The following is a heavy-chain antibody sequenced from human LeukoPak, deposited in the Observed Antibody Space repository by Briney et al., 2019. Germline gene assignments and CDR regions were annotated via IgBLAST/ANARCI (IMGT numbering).Heavy chain of an antibody. Sequence: SETLSLTCTVSGGSISSGSYYWSWVRQPAGKGLEWIGRIYTSGSINYNPSLKSRVTISVDTSKNQFSLKLSSVTAADTAVYYCARGVEYDYWGQGTLVTVSS. CDR2: IYTSGSI. CDR1: GGSISSGSYY. D-gene: IGHD3-3*01. V-gene: IGHV4-61*02. J-gene: IGHJ4*02. CDR3: ARGVEYDY.